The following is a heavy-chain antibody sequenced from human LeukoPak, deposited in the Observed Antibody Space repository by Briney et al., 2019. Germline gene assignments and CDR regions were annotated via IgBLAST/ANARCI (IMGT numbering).Heavy chain of an antibody. Sequence: PSETLSLTCTVSGGSISSYYWSWIRQPPGKGLEWIGYIYYSGSTNYNPSLKSRVTISVDTSKNRFSLKLSSVTAADTAVYYCASGAYSYYYMDVWGKGTTVTISS. CDR3: ASGAYSYYYMDV. J-gene: IGHJ6*03. D-gene: IGHD4-11*01. V-gene: IGHV4-59*01. CDR2: IYYSGST. CDR1: GGSISSYY.